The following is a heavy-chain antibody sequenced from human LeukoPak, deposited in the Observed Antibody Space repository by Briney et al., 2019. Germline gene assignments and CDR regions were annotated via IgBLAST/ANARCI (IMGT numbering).Heavy chain of an antibody. J-gene: IGHJ6*02. CDR3: AKDLFCSGGNCNTDYYFAFDV. D-gene: IGHD2-15*01. Sequence: ASVKVSCKVSGYSLTQLSMHWVRQAPGKGLEWMGGFDPEDGETTYAQKFQDRVTMTEDPSTDTAYMALSSLRPDDTAVYSCAKDLFCSGGNCNTDYYFAFDVWGQGTTVTVSS. CDR2: FDPEDGET. V-gene: IGHV1-24*01. CDR1: GYSLTQLS.